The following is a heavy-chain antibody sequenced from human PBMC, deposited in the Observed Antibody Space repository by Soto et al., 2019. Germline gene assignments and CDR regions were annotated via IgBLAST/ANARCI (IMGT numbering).Heavy chain of an antibody. CDR3: AREGSYSAYNFAHGIQLWSFDF. J-gene: IGHJ4*02. CDR1: GGSINTFY. Sequence: LSLTCTVSGGSINTFYWSWVRQPAGKGLEWIGRIFSSGSTSFNPSLESRVAMSVDTSKSHFSLNLSSVTAADMAVYYCAREGSYSAYNFAHGIQLWSFDFWGQGALVTVSS. CDR2: IFSSGST. V-gene: IGHV4-4*07. D-gene: IGHD5-12*01.